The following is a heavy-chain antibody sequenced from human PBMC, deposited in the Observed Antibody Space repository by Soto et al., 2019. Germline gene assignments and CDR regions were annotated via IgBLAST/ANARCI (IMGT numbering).Heavy chain of an antibody. Sequence: EVQLLESGGGLVQPGGSLRLSCAASGFTFDDYAMSWVRQAPGKGLEWVSSISGSGARTYNADPVKGRFTISRANSKNILYLQMNSLRVEDAAVYYCAKGGHGTNGVCCQCDYWGQGTRVTVSP. V-gene: IGHV3-23*01. CDR3: AKGGHGTNGVCCQCDY. CDR2: ISGSGART. D-gene: IGHD2-8*01. J-gene: IGHJ4*02. CDR1: GFTFDDYA.